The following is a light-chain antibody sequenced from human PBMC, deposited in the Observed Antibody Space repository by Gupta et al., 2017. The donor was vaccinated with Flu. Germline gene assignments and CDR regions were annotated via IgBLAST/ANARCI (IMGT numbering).Light chain of an antibody. J-gene: IGKJ1*01. CDR1: QSVSSSY. CDR2: GAS. V-gene: IGKV3-20*01. Sequence: GTLSLSPGERATLSCRASQSVSSSYLAWYQQKPGQAPRLLIYGASSRATGIPDRFSGSGSGTDFTLTISRLEPEDFAVYYCQQYGSSPRAFGQGTKVEIK. CDR3: QQYGSSPRA.